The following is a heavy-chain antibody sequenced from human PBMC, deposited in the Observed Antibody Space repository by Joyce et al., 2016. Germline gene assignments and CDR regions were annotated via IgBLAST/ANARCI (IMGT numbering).Heavy chain of an antibody. CDR1: GFTFSSYS. Sequence: EVQLVESGGGLVQPGGSLRLSCAASGFTFSSYSMNWVRQAPGKGLDLVSYISSSSTICYADSVKGRFTISRDNAKNSLYLQMNSLRAEDTAVYYCAKADYGDKIDAFDIWGQGTMVTVSS. D-gene: IGHD4-17*01. V-gene: IGHV3-48*01. CDR3: AKADYGDKIDAFDI. J-gene: IGHJ3*02. CDR2: ISSSSTI.